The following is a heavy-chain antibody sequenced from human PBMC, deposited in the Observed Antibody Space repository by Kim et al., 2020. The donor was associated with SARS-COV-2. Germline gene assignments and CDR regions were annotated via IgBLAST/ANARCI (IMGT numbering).Heavy chain of an antibody. D-gene: IGHD3-3*01. CDR3: VRFWRGYFDY. Sequence: SETLSLTCTVSGGSISSSSYYWGWIRQPPGKGLEWIGSIYYSGSTYYNPSLKSRVTISVDTSKNQFSLKLSSVTAADTAVYYCVRFWRGYFDYWGQGTLVTVSS. CDR1: GGSISSSSYY. J-gene: IGHJ4*02. V-gene: IGHV4-39*01. CDR2: IYYSGST.